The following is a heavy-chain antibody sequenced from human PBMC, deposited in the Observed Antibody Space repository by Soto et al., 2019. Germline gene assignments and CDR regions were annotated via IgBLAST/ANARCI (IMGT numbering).Heavy chain of an antibody. J-gene: IGHJ6*03. CDR1: GYTFTSYG. V-gene: IGHV1-18*01. CDR3: AKPPPQEYYYYYYMDV. Sequence: GASVKVSCKASGYTFTSYGISWVRQAPGQGLEWMGWISAYNGSTYYADSVKGRFTISRDNSKNTLYLQMNSLRAEDTAVYYCAKPPPQEYYYYYYMDVWGKGTTVTVSS. CDR2: ISAYNGST.